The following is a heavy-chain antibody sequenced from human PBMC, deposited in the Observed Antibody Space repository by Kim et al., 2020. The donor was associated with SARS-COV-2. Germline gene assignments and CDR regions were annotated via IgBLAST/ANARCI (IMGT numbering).Heavy chain of an antibody. CDR2: T. V-gene: IGHV4-34*01. D-gene: IGHD6-19*01. CDR3: AGVAYSSGWYG. Sequence: TNHNPCLQSRVTISVDTSKNQLSLKLGSVTAADTAVYYCAGVAYSSGWYGWGQGTLVTVSS. J-gene: IGHJ4*02.